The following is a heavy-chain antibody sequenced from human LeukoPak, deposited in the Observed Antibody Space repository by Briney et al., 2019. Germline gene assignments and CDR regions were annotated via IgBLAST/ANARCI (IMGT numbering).Heavy chain of an antibody. CDR3: TRGHWALDC. J-gene: IGHJ4*02. D-gene: IGHD3-16*01. V-gene: IGHV4-59*01. CDR2: IHHTGSF. Sequence: SETLSPTRTIFGASTSDYYWSWVRQPPGKGLEWIGYIHHTGSFDYNPSLNSRATISLDTSKNQFSLKLTSVTAADTAVYYCTRGHWALDCWGQGPLVTVSS. CDR1: GASTSDYY.